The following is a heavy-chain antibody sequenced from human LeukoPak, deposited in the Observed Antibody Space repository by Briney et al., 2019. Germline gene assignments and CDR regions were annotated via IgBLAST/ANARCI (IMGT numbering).Heavy chain of an antibody. CDR3: ARDLRLSQVYYGMDV. D-gene: IGHD5/OR15-5a*01. J-gene: IGHJ6*02. V-gene: IGHV3-74*01. CDR1: GFTFSIYG. CDR2: INSDGSST. Sequence: GGSLRLSCAASGFTFSIYGMHWVRQAPGKGLVWVSRINSDGSSTTYADSVKGRFTISRDNAKNTLYLQMNSLRAEDTAAYYCARDLRLSQVYYGMDVWGQGTTVTVSS.